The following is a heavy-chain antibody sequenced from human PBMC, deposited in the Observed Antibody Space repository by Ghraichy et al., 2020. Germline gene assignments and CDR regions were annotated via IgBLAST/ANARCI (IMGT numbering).Heavy chain of an antibody. D-gene: IGHD2-2*01. V-gene: IGHV4-34*01. CDR2: INHSGST. J-gene: IGHJ2*01. CDR1: GGSFSDYY. Sequence: SETLSLTCAVYGGSFSDYYWSWIRQPPGKGLEWIGEINHSGSTNYNPSLKSRVTISVDTSKNQFSLKLGSVTAADTAVYYCARVLVPPGSRYFDLWGRGTLVTVSS. CDR3: ARVLVPPGSRYFDL.